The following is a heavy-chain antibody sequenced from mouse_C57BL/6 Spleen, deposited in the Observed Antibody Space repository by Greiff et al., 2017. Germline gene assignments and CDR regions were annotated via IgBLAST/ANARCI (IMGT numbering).Heavy chain of an antibody. Sequence: QVQLQQPGAELVKPGASVKMSCKASGYTFTSYWITWVKQRPGQGLEWIGDIYPGSGSTNYNEKFKSKATLTVDTSSSTAYMQLSSLTSEDSAVYYCARAPPPPLTTVVVHWYFDVWGTGTTVTVSS. CDR1: GYTFTSYW. V-gene: IGHV1-55*01. J-gene: IGHJ1*03. CDR2: IYPGSGST. D-gene: IGHD1-1*01. CDR3: ARAPPPPLTTVVVHWYFDV.